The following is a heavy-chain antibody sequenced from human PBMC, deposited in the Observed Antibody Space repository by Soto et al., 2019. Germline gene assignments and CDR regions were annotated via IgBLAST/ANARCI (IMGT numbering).Heavy chain of an antibody. CDR1: GGSISSYY. V-gene: IGHV4-59*01. CDR2: IYYSGST. J-gene: IGHJ4*02. CDR3: ARERSGFDY. Sequence: SETLSLTCTVSGGSISSYYWSWIRQPPGKGLEWIGYIYYSGSTNYNPSLKSRVTISVDTSKNQFSLKLSSVTAADAAVYYCARERSGFDYWGQGTLVTVSS. D-gene: IGHD6-19*01.